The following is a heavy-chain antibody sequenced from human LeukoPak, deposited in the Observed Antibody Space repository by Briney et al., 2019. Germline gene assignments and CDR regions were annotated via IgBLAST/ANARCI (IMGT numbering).Heavy chain of an antibody. CDR2: ISSSGSTI. CDR3: AAGLVLWFGEPPPPSWFDP. V-gene: IGHV3-48*03. J-gene: IGHJ5*02. Sequence: GSLRLSCAASGFTFSSYEMNWVRQAPGKGLEWVSYISSSGSTIYYADSVKGRFTISRDNAKNSLYLQMNGLRAEDTAVYYCAAGLVLWFGEPPPPSWFDPWGQGTLVTVSS. CDR1: GFTFSSYE. D-gene: IGHD3-10*01.